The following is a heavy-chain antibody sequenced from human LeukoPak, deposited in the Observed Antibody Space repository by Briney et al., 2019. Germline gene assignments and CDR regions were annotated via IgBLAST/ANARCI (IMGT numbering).Heavy chain of an antibody. D-gene: IGHD2-2*01. CDR1: GFTFSSYW. V-gene: IGHV3-7*01. Sequence: GGSLRLSCAASGFTFSSYWMSWVRQAPGKGLEWVANIKQDGSEKYYVDSVKGRFTISRDNAKNSLYLQMNSLRAEDTAVYYCTTEPPMDFFVVLPAWGQGTLVTVSS. CDR3: TTEPPMDFFVVLPA. CDR2: IKQDGSEK. J-gene: IGHJ5*02.